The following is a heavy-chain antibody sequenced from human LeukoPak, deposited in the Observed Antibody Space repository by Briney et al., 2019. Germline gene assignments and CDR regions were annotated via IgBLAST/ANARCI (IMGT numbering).Heavy chain of an antibody. Sequence: PGGSLRPSCAASGFTFSRYWMSWVRQAPGKGLEWVANIKEDGSRNHYVDSVKGRFTISRDNAKSSLYLQMNSLRAEDTAVYYCARQLSGWYDADPYWGQGTLVTVSS. V-gene: IGHV3-7*05. CDR1: GFTFSRYW. CDR3: ARQLSGWYDADPY. J-gene: IGHJ4*02. D-gene: IGHD6-19*01. CDR2: IKEDGSRN.